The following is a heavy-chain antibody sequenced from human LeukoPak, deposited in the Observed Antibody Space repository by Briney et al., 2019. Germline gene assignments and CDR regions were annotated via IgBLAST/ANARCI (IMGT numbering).Heavy chain of an antibody. CDR1: GFTVNSYN. J-gene: IGHJ4*02. CDR2: ISSSGTK. D-gene: IGHD4-17*01. Sequence: GGSLRLSCSASGFTVNSYNMNWVRQAPGKGLEWVSCISSSGTKYYADSVKGRFTTSRGNAKNSLYLQMDSLRAEDTAVYYCARGNYGDYARSSFDYWGQGTLVTVSS. V-gene: IGHV3-48*03. CDR3: ARGNYGDYARSSFDY.